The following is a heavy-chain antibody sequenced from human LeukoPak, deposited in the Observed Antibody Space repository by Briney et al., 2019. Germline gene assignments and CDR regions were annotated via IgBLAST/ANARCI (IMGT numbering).Heavy chain of an antibody. J-gene: IGHJ3*02. Sequence: GESLKISCKGSGYSFTSYWISWVRQVPGKGLEWMGRIDPSDSYTNYSPSFQGHVTISADKSISTAYLQWNSLKASDTAMYYCVRRGGGYSYGYGAFDIWGQGTMVTVSS. CDR3: VRRGGGYSYGYGAFDI. V-gene: IGHV5-10-1*01. CDR1: GYSFTSYW. D-gene: IGHD5-18*01. CDR2: IDPSDSYT.